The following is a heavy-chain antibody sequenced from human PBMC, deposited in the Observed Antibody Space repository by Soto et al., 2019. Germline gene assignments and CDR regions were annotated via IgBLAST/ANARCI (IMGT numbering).Heavy chain of an antibody. J-gene: IGHJ6*02. CDR1: GFSLSTSGMC. V-gene: IGHV2-70*01. CDR3: ARIPQGSQTSYYYGMDV. CDR2: IDWDDDK. Sequence: SGPTLVNPTQTLTLTCTFSGFSLSTSGMCVSWIRQPPGKALEWLALIDWDDDKYYSTSLKTRLTISKDTSKNQVVLTMTNMDPVDTATYYCARIPQGSQTSYYYGMDVWGQGTTVTVSS.